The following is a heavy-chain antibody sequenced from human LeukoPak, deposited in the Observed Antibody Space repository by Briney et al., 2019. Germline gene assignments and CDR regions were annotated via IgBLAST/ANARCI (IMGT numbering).Heavy chain of an antibody. J-gene: IGHJ6*03. CDR3: ARDPPYYDILTAYYCRYYMDV. V-gene: IGHV3-66*01. Sequence: PGGSLRLSCADSGYTVSSNYMSWVRQAPGKGLEWVSVIYSGGNTYYADSVKGRFTISRDNSKNTLHLQMNSLRAEDTAVYYCARDPPYYDILTAYYCRYYMDVWGKGTTVTVSS. D-gene: IGHD3-9*01. CDR2: IYSGGNT. CDR1: GYTVSSNY.